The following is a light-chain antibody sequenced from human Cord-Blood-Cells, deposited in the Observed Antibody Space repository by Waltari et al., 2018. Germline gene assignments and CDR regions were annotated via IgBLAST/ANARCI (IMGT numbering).Light chain of an antibody. Sequence: DSQMTQSPSTLSASVGDRVTITFRASQSISSWLAWYQQKPGKAPKLLIYKASSLESGVPSRLSGSGSGTEFPLTISSLQPDDFATYYCQQYNSYSQWTFGQGTKVEIK. J-gene: IGKJ1*01. V-gene: IGKV1-5*03. CDR1: QSISSW. CDR2: KAS. CDR3: QQYNSYSQWT.